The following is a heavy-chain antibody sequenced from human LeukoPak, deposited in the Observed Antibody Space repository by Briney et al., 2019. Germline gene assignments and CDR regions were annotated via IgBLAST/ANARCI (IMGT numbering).Heavy chain of an antibody. CDR3: AKDRLGGSVSGSWHFDY. J-gene: IGHJ4*02. CDR2: LAYDESSK. D-gene: IGHD1-26*01. V-gene: IGHV3-30*18. Sequence: GGSLRLSCTASGFTVSNYGMHWVRQAPGKGLEWVAILAYDESSKYYVDSVKGRFTISRDNSKNTLYLQMNSLRTEDTDVYYCAKDRLGGSVSGSWHFDYWGQGTLVAVSS. CDR1: GFTVSNYG.